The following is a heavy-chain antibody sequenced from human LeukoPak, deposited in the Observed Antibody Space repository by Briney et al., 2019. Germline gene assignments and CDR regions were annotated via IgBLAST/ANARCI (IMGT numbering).Heavy chain of an antibody. CDR3: ARGVEITGTKLDY. CDR2: IYTSGST. V-gene: IGHV4-4*09. D-gene: IGHD1-7*01. CDR1: GGSISSYY. Sequence: SETLSLTCTVSGGSISSYYWSWIRQPPGKGLKWIGYIYTSGSTNYNPSLKSRVTISVDTSKNQFSLKLSSVTAADTAVYYCARGVEITGTKLDYWGQGTLVTVSS. J-gene: IGHJ4*02.